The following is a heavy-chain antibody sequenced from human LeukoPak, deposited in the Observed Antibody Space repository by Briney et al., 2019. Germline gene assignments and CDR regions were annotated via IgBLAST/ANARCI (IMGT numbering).Heavy chain of an antibody. CDR1: GDSISSGDYY. V-gene: IGHV4-61*02. Sequence: SETLSLTCTVSGDSISSGDYYWSWIRQPAGKGLGWIGRISSSGSTNYNPSLKSRVTISVDTSKNQFSLKLSSVTAADTAVYYCAGYVYKDSSGLDAFDIWGQGTMVTVSS. D-gene: IGHD3-22*01. CDR3: AGYVYKDSSGLDAFDI. J-gene: IGHJ3*02. CDR2: ISSSGST.